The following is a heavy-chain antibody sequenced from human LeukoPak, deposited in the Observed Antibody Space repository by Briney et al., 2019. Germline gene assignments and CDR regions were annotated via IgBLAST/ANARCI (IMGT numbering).Heavy chain of an antibody. CDR2: IYYSGST. D-gene: IGHD3-22*01. CDR3: ARGGYYDSSGDNWFDP. J-gene: IGHJ5*02. Sequence: SETLSLTCTVSGGSISSGGYYWSWIRQHPGKGLEWIGYIYYSGSTYYNPSLKSRVTISVDTSKSQFSLKLSSVTAADTAVYYCARGGYYDSSGDNWFDPWGQGTLVTVSS. V-gene: IGHV4-31*03. CDR1: GGSISSGGYY.